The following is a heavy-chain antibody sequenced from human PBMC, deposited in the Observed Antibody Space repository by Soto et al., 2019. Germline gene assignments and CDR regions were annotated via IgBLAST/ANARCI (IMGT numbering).Heavy chain of an antibody. D-gene: IGHD1-26*01. CDR2: IYPGDSDT. CDR3: ARIAIVGATYYYGMDV. V-gene: IGHV5-51*01. CDR1: GYSFTSYW. J-gene: IGHJ6*02. Sequence: GESLKISCKGSGYSFTSYWIGWVRQMPGKGLEWMGIIYPGDSDTRYSPSFQGQVTISADKSISTAYLQWSSLKASDTAMYYCARIAIVGATYYYGMDVWGQGTRVTFSS.